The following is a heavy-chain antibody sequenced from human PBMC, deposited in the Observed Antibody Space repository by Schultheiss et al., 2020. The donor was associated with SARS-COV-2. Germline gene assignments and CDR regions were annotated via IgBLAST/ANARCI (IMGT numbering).Heavy chain of an antibody. J-gene: IGHJ5*02. CDR1: GFTFSRYG. CDR2: IRSSGRDI. D-gene: IGHD2-15*01. Sequence: GVSLRLSCAASGFTFSRYGMHWVRQAPGKGLEFVASIRSSGRDIYYADSMQGRFTVSRDNANNSLYLQMHSLRAEDTAVYYCVRDRSWWTPYNCFDLWGRGTLVTVSS. CDR3: VRDRSWWTPYNCFDL. V-gene: IGHV3-21*01.